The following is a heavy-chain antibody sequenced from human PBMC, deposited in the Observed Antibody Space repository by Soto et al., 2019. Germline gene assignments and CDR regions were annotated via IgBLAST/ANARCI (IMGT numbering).Heavy chain of an antibody. D-gene: IGHD2-15*01. CDR3: VRLARVADR. V-gene: IGHV3-11*05. J-gene: IGHJ5*02. CDR2: ISGSGGDT. Sequence: QVQLVESGGGLVRPGGSLRLSCAASGFTFSDYYMNWIRQSPGKGLEWLSYISGSGGDTNYADSVKGRFNISRDNAKSSLYLEMSGLRDEDTAVYYCVRLARVADRWGQGTLVTVSS. CDR1: GFTFSDYY.